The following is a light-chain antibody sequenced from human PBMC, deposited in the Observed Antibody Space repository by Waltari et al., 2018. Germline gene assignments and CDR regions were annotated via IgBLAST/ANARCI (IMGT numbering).Light chain of an antibody. J-gene: IGLJ1*01. Sequence: QSALTQPASVSGSPGQSITISCSGTDSDVGAYDFVSWYQQHPGKAPDLIIYEVSNRPSGISNRFSASKSGNTASLTISGLQAEDEADYYCSSYTTSSAPGVFGTGTRVTVL. CDR1: DSDVGAYDF. V-gene: IGLV2-14*01. CDR2: EVS. CDR3: SSYTTSSAPGV.